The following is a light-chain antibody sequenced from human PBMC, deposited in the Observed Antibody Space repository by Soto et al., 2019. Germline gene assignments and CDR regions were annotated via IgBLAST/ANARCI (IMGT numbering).Light chain of an antibody. V-gene: IGLV2-14*01. CDR3: SSYTTTSTLYV. Sequence: QSALTQPASVSGSLGQSITISCTGTSSDVGAYDYVSWYQQHPGKAPKLMIYDVSNRPSGVSNRFSGSKSGNTASLTISGLQAEDEADYYCSSYTTTSTLYVFGTGTKVPVL. J-gene: IGLJ1*01. CDR2: DVS. CDR1: SSDVGAYDY.